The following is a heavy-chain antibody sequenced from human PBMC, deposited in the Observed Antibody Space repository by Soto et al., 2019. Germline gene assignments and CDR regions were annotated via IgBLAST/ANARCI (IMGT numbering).Heavy chain of an antibody. CDR2: ISAYNGNT. D-gene: IGHD2-21*01. V-gene: IGHV1-18*01. Sequence: ASVKVSCKASGYTFTSYGISWLRQAPGQGLEWMGWISAYNGNTNYAQKLQGRVTMTTDTSTSPAYKELRSLRSDDTAVYYCARNDWKTAAFDTWGQGKIVTISS. CDR3: ARNDWKTAAFDT. J-gene: IGHJ3*02. CDR1: GYTFTSYG.